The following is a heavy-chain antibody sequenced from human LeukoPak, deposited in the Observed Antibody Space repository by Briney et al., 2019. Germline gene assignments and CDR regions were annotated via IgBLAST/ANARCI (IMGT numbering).Heavy chain of an antibody. CDR1: GYTFSGTGQY. D-gene: IGHD3-10*01. Sequence: GASVKVSCKASGYTFSGTGQYLYWLRQAPGQGLECMGWIYPNNGATAYAQQFQGRVAMTRDTSINTAYMELSRLRPDDTAVYYCARDGPAQMVDFDYWGQGALVTVSP. J-gene: IGHJ4*02. CDR2: IYPNNGAT. CDR3: ARDGPAQMVDFDY. V-gene: IGHV1-2*02.